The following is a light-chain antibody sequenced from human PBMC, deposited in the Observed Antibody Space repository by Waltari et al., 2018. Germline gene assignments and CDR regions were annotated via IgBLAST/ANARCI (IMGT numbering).Light chain of an antibody. CDR2: GSS. CDR1: GSNIGAGYD. Sequence: QSVLTQPPSVSGAPGQRVTISCTGSGSNIGAGYDVHWYQHLPRAAPKLLIYGSSSRPLGVPDRFFCSTSGTSASLAITGLQAEDEGDYYCQSYDTSLSVVFGGGTKLTVL. CDR3: QSYDTSLSVV. V-gene: IGLV1-40*01. J-gene: IGLJ3*02.